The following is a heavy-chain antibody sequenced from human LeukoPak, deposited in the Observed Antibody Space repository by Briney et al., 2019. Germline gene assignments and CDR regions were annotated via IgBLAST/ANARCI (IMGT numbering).Heavy chain of an antibody. Sequence: GGSLRLSCAASGFTFSSYAMSWVRQAPGKGLEWLSAISGSGGSTYYADSVKGRFTISRDNSKNTLYLQMNSLRAEDTAVYYCAKGQHYYDSSGSIDYWGQGTLVTVSS. CDR2: ISGSGGST. V-gene: IGHV3-23*01. J-gene: IGHJ4*02. CDR3: AKGQHYYDSSGSIDY. CDR1: GFTFSSYA. D-gene: IGHD3-22*01.